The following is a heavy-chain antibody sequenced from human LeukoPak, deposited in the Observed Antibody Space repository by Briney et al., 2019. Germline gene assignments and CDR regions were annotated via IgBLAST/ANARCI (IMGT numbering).Heavy chain of an antibody. D-gene: IGHD1-26*01. CDR3: ARYNGTYRDY. J-gene: IGHJ4*02. Sequence: DSVKGRFTISRDNAKNALYLQMNSLRVEDTAVYYCARYNGTYRDYWGQGTLVTVSS. V-gene: IGHV3-7*01.